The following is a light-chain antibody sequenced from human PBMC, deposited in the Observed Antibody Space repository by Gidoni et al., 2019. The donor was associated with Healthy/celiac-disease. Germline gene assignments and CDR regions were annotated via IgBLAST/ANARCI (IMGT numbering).Light chain of an antibody. CDR1: QSISSW. J-gene: IGKJ1*01. CDR2: KAS. CDR3: QQYNSYPWT. V-gene: IGKV1-5*03. Sequence: DIQMTQSPSTLSASVGDRVTITCRASQSISSWLAWYQQKPGKAPKLLIYKASSFESGVPSRFSGSGSGTEFTLTISSLQPDDFATYYCQQYNSYPWTFGQXTKVEIK.